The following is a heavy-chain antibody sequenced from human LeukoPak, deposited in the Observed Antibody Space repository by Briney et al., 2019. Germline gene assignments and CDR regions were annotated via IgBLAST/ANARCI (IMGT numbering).Heavy chain of an antibody. D-gene: IGHD2-15*01. CDR3: ARWDCSSGTCYYLDY. Sequence: SETLSLTCSVSGGSINNYYWGWIRRPPGRGLEYIGHIYYTEKTDYNPSFKSRVTMSVDTSKNQLSLKLHFLTAADTAVYYCARWDCSSGTCYYLDYWGQGTLVIVSS. CDR2: IYYTEKT. J-gene: IGHJ4*02. CDR1: GGSINNYY. V-gene: IGHV4-59*01.